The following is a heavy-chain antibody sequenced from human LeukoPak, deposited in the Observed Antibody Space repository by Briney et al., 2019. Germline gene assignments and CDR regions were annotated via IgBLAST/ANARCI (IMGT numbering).Heavy chain of an antibody. CDR1: GYTLTELS. J-gene: IGHJ4*02. CDR3: ARDLGAYCGGDCYLYYFDY. V-gene: IGHV1-24*01. Sequence: ASVKVSCKVSGYTLTELSMHWVRQAPGKGLEWMGGFDPEDGETIYAQKFQGRVTMTEDTSTDTAYMELRSLRSDDTAVYYCARDLGAYCGGDCYLYYFDYWGQGTLVTVSS. CDR2: FDPEDGET. D-gene: IGHD2-21*02.